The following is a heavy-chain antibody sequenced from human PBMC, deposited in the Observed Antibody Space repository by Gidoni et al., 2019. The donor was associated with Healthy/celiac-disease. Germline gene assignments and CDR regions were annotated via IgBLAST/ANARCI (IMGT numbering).Heavy chain of an antibody. J-gene: IGHJ4*02. CDR3: ARDYDSSGYYFDY. Sequence: QVQLVQSGAEVKKPGASVTVSCKASGYTFTSYAMHWVRQAPGQRLEWMGWINAGNCNTKYSQKFQGRVTITRDTSASTAYMELSSLRSEDTAVYYCARDYDSSGYYFDYWGQGTLVTVSS. CDR1: GYTFTSYA. D-gene: IGHD3-22*01. CDR2: INAGNCNT. V-gene: IGHV1-3*01.